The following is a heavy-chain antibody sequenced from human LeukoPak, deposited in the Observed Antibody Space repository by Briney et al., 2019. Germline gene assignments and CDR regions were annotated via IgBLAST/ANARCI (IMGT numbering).Heavy chain of an antibody. CDR3: ARWADY. V-gene: IGHV4-39*07. J-gene: IGHJ4*02. Sequence: SETLSLTCTVSGGSISSSSYYWGWIRQPPGKGLEWIGYIYHDGTTYYNPSLKSRVTISVDRSKNQFSLRLTSVTAADTAVYYCARWADYWGQGTLVTVSS. CDR2: IYHDGTT. CDR1: GGSISSSSYY.